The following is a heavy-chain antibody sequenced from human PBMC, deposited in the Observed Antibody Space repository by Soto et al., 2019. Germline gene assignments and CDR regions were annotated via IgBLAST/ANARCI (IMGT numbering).Heavy chain of an antibody. Sequence: EMQLLVSGGGLVQPGGSLRLSCAASGFPFSSYAMSWVRQAPGKGLEWVSGISGSGGLTYYADSVKGRFTISRDNSKNTLYLQMNSLIADDTALYYCAKSLSASPNYYFDYWGQGTLVSVSS. CDR1: GFPFSSYA. CDR3: AKSLSASPNYYFDY. CDR2: ISGSGGLT. J-gene: IGHJ4*02. V-gene: IGHV3-23*01.